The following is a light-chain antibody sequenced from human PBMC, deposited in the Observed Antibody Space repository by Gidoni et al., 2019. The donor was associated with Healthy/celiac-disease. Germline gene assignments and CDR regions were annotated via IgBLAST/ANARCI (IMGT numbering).Light chain of an antibody. CDR1: QSVSSSY. V-gene: IGKV3-20*01. CDR2: GAS. J-gene: IGKJ3*01. CDR3: KQYGSSPLFT. Sequence: EIVLTQSPCTLSLSPGERATLSCRASQSVSSSYLAWYQQKPGQAPRLLIYGASSRATGIPDRFSGSGSGTDFTLTISRLEPEDFEVYYCKQYGSSPLFTFGPGTKVDIK.